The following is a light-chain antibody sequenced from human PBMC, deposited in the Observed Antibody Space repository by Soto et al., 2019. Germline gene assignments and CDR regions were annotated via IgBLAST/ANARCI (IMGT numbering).Light chain of an antibody. Sequence: DMVMTQSPLSLPVTPGEPASISCRSSQSLLHSNGCNYLAWYLQKPGQSPQLLIYLGSNRASGVRDKVSGSDSDTDFTLKISTFEAKDVRVYYCKQSPQTPPPFGPWNKVDI. V-gene: IGKV2-28*01. J-gene: IGKJ3*01. CDR1: QSLLHSNGCNY. CDR3: KQSPQTPPP. CDR2: LGS.